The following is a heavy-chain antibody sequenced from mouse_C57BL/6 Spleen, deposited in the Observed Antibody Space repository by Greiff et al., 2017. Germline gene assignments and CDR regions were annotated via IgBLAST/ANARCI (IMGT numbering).Heavy chain of an antibody. V-gene: IGHV1-15*01. Sequence: VKLQESGAELVRPGASVTLSCKASGYTFTDYEMHWVKQTPVHGLEWIGAIVPETGGTAYNKKFKGKAILTADKSSSTAYMELRSRTSEDSAVYYCTRERRYSILYAMDYWGQGTSVTVSS. D-gene: IGHD2-5*01. CDR3: TRERRYSILYAMDY. J-gene: IGHJ4*01. CDR1: GYTFTDYE. CDR2: IVPETGGT.